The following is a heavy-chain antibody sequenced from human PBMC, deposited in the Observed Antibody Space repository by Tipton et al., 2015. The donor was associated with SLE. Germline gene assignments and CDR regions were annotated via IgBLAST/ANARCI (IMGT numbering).Heavy chain of an antibody. V-gene: IGHV3-13*01. CDR1: GFTFSTYA. D-gene: IGHD4-11*01. J-gene: IGHJ3*02. CDR3: VRGDSPWAFHT. Sequence: SLSLSCAASGFTFSTYAVHWVRQATGKGLEWGSVIGTTDDTYYADSVKGRFTISREDPKNSLYLQMNSLRAEDAAVYYCVRGDSPWAFHTWGQGTMVTVSS. CDR2: IGTTDDT.